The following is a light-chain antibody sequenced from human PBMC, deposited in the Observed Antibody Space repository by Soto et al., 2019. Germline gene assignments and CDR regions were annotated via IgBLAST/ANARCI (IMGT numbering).Light chain of an antibody. Sequence: QSVLTQPPSASGTPGPRVTSSCSGSSSNIGSTTVNGYQQLPGTAPKLLIYSNNQRPSGVPDRFSCPKSGTSASLAISGLQSEDEADYYFSAWNASLIGPVVFGGGNKLTV. J-gene: IGLJ2*01. CDR1: SSNIGSTT. V-gene: IGLV1-44*01. CDR2: SNN. CDR3: SAWNASLIGPVV.